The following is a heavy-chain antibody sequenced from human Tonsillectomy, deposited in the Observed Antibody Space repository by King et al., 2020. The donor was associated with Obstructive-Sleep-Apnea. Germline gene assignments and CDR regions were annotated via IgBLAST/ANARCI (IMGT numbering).Heavy chain of an antibody. D-gene: IGHD6-19*01. CDR2: IYYRGST. CDR1: GGSISGSSYY. Sequence: QLQESGPGLVKPSETLSLTCTVSGGSISGSSYYWGWIRQPPGKGLEWIGNIYYRGSTYYNPSLKSRAAISVDTSKNQFSLKLISVTAADTAVYYCAGDGGSGWFLIWGQGALVTVSS. CDR3: AGDGGSGWFLI. J-gene: IGHJ1*01. V-gene: IGHV4-39*07.